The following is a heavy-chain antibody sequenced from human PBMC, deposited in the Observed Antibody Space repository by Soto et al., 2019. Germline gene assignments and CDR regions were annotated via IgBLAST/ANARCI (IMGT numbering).Heavy chain of an antibody. CDR2: IIPILGIA. CDR3: ARVNITSRYYYYYYYMAV. Sequence: SVKVSCKASGGTFSSYTISWVRQAPGQGLEWMGRIIPILGIANYAQKFQGRVTITADKSTSTAYMELSNLRSEDTAVYYCARVNITSRYYYYYYYMAVWGKGTTVPVAS. D-gene: IGHD3-9*01. V-gene: IGHV1-69*02. J-gene: IGHJ6*03. CDR1: GGTFSSYT.